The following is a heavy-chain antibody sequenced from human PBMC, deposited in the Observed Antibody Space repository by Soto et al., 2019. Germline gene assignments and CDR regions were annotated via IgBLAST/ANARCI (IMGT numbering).Heavy chain of an antibody. J-gene: IGHJ4*02. V-gene: IGHV1-8*01. CDR3: ARAYYDFWSGYSVPGY. D-gene: IGHD3-3*01. CDR2: MNPNSGNT. CDR1: GYTFTSYD. Sequence: GASVKVSCKASGYTFTSYDINWVRQATGQGLEWMGWMNPNSGNTGYARKFQGRVTMTRNTSISTAYMELSSLRSEDTAVYYCARAYYDFWSGYSVPGYWGQGTLVTVSS.